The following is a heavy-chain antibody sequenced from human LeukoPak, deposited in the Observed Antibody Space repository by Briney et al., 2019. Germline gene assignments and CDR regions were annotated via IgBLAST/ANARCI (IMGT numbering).Heavy chain of an antibody. Sequence: ASVKVSCKASGGTFSSYAISWVRQAPGQGLEWMGGIIPIFGTANYAQKFQGRVTITADESTSTAYMELSSLRSEDTAVYYCARVGPTQLLRYFDWLSLAWFDPWGQGNLVTVSS. CDR1: GGTFSSYA. CDR3: ARVGPTQLLRYFDWLSLAWFDP. J-gene: IGHJ5*02. D-gene: IGHD3-9*01. V-gene: IGHV1-69*13. CDR2: IIPIFGTA.